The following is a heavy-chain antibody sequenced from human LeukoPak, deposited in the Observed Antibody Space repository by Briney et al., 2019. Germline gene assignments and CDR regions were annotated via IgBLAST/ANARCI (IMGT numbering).Heavy chain of an antibody. V-gene: IGHV3-11*01. J-gene: IGHJ4*02. CDR1: GFTFSDYY. Sequence: GGSLRLSCAASGFTFSDYYMSWIRQAPGKGLEWVSYISSSGSTIYYADSVKGRFTISGDNAKNSLYLQMNSLRAEDTAVYYCARAIVVVTATTYYFDYWGQGTLVTVSS. CDR3: ARAIVVVTATTYYFDY. CDR2: ISSSGSTI. D-gene: IGHD2-21*02.